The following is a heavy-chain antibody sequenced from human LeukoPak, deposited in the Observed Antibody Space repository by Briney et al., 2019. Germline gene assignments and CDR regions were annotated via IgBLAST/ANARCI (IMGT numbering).Heavy chain of an antibody. D-gene: IGHD6-19*01. J-gene: IGHJ4*02. CDR3: AKSVAVAGTEVDY. CDR2: ISYDGSNK. CDR1: GFTFSSYG. Sequence: GGSLRLSCAASGFTFSSYGMHWVRQAPGKGLEWVAVISYDGSNKYYADSVKGRFTISRDNSKNTLYLQMNSLRAEDTAVYYCAKSVAVAGTEVDYWGQGTLVTVSS. V-gene: IGHV3-30*18.